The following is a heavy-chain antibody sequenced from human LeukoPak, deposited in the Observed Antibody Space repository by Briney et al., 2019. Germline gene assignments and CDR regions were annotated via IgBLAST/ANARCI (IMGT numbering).Heavy chain of an antibody. CDR3: ASLCTRCYEGAFDY. D-gene: IGHD2-2*01. Sequence: GEPLQISCKGSGYSFTSYWICWGRAMRGKGQEWMGIIYPGDSDTRYSPFFQGQVTISADKPISTGYLQWSSLKASDSAMYSCASLCTRCYEGAFDYWGQGTPVTVS. V-gene: IGHV5-51*04. J-gene: IGHJ4*02. CDR1: GYSFTSYW. CDR2: IYPGDSDT.